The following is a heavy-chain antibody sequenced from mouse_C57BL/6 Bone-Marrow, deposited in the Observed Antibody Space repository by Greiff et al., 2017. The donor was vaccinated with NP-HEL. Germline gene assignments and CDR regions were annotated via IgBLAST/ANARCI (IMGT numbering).Heavy chain of an antibody. CDR2: INPGSGGT. V-gene: IGHV1-54*01. CDR3: ARAYYSPWYFDV. D-gene: IGHD2-12*01. J-gene: IGHJ1*03. Sequence: QLKQSGAELVRPGTSVKVSCKASGYAFTNYLIEWVKQRPGQGLEWIGVINPGSGGTNYNEKFKGKATLTADKSSSTAYMQLSSLTSEDSAVYFCARAYYSPWYFDVWGTGTTVTVSS. CDR1: GYAFTNYL.